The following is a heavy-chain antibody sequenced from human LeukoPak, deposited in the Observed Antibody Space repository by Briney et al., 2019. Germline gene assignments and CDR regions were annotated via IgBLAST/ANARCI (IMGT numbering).Heavy chain of an antibody. J-gene: IGHJ4*01. CDR3: ARDCFYSYHSSYYYLRYFDY. D-gene: IGHD3-22*01. CDR1: GFTFSDFG. Sequence: GGSLRLSCAASGFTFSDFGMHWVRQAPGKGLEWVALIWYNETNKYYADSVKGRFIISRDSSKNTLYLQMNSLRADDTAVYYCARDCFYSYHSSYYYLRYFDYWGHGTLVTVSS. V-gene: IGHV3-33*01. CDR2: IWYNETNK.